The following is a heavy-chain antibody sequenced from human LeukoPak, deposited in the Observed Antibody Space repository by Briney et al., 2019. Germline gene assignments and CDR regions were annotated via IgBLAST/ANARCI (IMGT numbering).Heavy chain of an antibody. D-gene: IGHD3-9*01. Sequence: GGSLRLSCAASGFTFSSYSMNWVRQAPGKGLEWVSSISSSSSYIYYADSVEGRFTISRDNAKNSLYLQMNSLRAEDTAVYYCARDPPYDILTGYLYYFDYWGQGTLVTVSS. CDR2: ISSSSSYI. CDR1: GFTFSSYS. J-gene: IGHJ4*02. CDR3: ARDPPYDILTGYLYYFDY. V-gene: IGHV3-21*01.